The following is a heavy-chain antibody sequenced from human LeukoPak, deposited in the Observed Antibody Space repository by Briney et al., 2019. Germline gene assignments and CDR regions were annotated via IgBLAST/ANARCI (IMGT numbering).Heavy chain of an antibody. D-gene: IGHD1-26*01. J-gene: IGHJ5*02. CDR1: GYTFTAYY. V-gene: IGHV1-2*02. CDR2: INRNSDGT. Sequence: ASVKDSCKASGYTFTAYYMHTVRQAPGQGLAWMGWINRNSDGTNYAKKFQGRVSMTRDTSISTAYMGLSRLRSDDTAVYYGARDRTAGGGFDPWGQGTLVTVSS. CDR3: ARDRTAGGGFDP.